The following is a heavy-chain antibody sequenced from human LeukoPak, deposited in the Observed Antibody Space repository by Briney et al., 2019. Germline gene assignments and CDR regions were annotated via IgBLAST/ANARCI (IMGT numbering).Heavy chain of an antibody. J-gene: IGHJ4*02. CDR3: ARGYGGNSYYFDS. CDR1: GLTFRSYW. D-gene: IGHD4-23*01. CDR2: ITSSSRYI. V-gene: IGHV3-21*01. Sequence: PGGSLRLSCAASGLTFRSYWMSWVRQAPGKGLEWVSSITSSSRYIYYADSVKGRFTISRDNAKNSLYLQMNSLRAEDTALYYCARGYGGNSYYFDSWGRGTLVTVSS.